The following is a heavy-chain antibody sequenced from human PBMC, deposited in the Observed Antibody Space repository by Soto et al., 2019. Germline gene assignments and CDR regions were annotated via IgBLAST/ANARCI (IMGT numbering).Heavy chain of an antibody. D-gene: IGHD3-22*01. CDR3: ARDQRDSSGYTNAFDI. Sequence: ASVKVSCKACGYTFTSYAMHWVRQAPGQRLEWMGWINAGNGNTKYSQKFQGRVTITRDTSASTAYMELSSLRSEDTAVYYCARDQRDSSGYTNAFDIWGQGTMVTVSS. V-gene: IGHV1-3*01. CDR2: INAGNGNT. CDR1: GYTFTSYA. J-gene: IGHJ3*02.